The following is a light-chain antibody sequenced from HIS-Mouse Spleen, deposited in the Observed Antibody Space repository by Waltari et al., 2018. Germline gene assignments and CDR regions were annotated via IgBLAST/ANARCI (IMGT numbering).Light chain of an antibody. J-gene: IGLJ2*01. CDR2: EDS. Sequence: SYELTQPPSVSVSPGQTARITCSGDALPKKYAYWYQQKSGQAPVLVIYEDSKRPSGVPRRFSGSSSGTTATLTISGAQVEEEADYYCYSTDSSGNHRVFGGGTKLTVL. CDR1: ALPKKY. CDR3: YSTDSSGNHRV. V-gene: IGLV3-10*01.